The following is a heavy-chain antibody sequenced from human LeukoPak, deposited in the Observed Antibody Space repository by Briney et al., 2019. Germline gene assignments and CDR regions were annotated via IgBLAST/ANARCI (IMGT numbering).Heavy chain of an antibody. CDR1: GFTFSSYD. V-gene: IGHV3-13*01. CDR3: ARALFSGSFGGFDYYFGMDV. Sequence: GGSLRLSCAASGFTFSSYDMHWVRQATGKGLEWVSAIGTAGDTYYPGSVTGRFTISRENAKNSLYLQMNSLRAGDTAVYYCARALFSGSFGGFDYYFGMDVWGQGTTVTVSS. CDR2: IGTAGDT. D-gene: IGHD1-26*01. J-gene: IGHJ6*02.